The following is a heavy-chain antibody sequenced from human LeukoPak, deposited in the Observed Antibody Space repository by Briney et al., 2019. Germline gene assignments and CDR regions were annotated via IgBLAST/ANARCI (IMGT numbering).Heavy chain of an antibody. Sequence: GASVKVSCKASGGTFSSYAISWVQQAPGQGLEWMGGIIPIFGTANYAQKFQGRVTITADESTSTAYMELSSPRSEDTAVYYCAREEGYSGSYQGDYWGQGTLVTVSS. CDR2: IIPIFGTA. CDR3: AREEGYSGSYQGDY. CDR1: GGTFSSYA. D-gene: IGHD1-26*01. J-gene: IGHJ4*02. V-gene: IGHV1-69*01.